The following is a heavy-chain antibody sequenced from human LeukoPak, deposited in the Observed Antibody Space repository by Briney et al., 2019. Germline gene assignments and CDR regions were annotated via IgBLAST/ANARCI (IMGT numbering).Heavy chain of an antibody. CDR3: ARGFCSGGSCYRGYFQH. Sequence: ASVKVSCKASGYTFTSYAMHWVRQAPGQRLEWMGWINAGNGNTKYSQKFQGRVTITRDTSASTAYMELSSLRSEDTAVYYCARGFCSGGSCYRGYFQHWGQGTLVTVSS. CDR2: INAGNGNT. V-gene: IGHV1-3*01. D-gene: IGHD2-15*01. CDR1: GYTFTSYA. J-gene: IGHJ1*01.